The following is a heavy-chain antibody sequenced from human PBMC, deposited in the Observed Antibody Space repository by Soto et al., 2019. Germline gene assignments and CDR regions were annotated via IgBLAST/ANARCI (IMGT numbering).Heavy chain of an antibody. Sequence: EVQLVESGGGLLQPGRSLRLSCTTSGFTFGGYAMSWVRQAPGKGLEWVGFIRGKAYSGTTEYATSVRGRFTISRDDSKSIAYLQMNRLESEDAAVYYCARGRSSSELYPTYFDYWGQGTLVTVSS. CDR2: IRGKAYSGTT. V-gene: IGHV3-49*04. CDR3: ARGRSSSELYPTYFDY. CDR1: GFTFGGYA. D-gene: IGHD3-16*02. J-gene: IGHJ4*02.